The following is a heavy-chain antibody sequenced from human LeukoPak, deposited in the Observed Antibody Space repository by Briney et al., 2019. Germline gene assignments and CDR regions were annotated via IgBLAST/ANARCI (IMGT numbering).Heavy chain of an antibody. J-gene: IGHJ4*02. D-gene: IGHD1-26*01. Sequence: ASVKVSCKASGYTFTGHYLHWVRQAPGQGLEWMGWMNPNSGNTGYAQKFQGRVTMTRNTSISTAYMELSSLRSEDTAVCYCARGLSNVGARTSVHWGQGTLVTVSS. V-gene: IGHV1-8*02. CDR3: ARGLSNVGARTSVH. CDR1: GYTFTGHY. CDR2: MNPNSGNT.